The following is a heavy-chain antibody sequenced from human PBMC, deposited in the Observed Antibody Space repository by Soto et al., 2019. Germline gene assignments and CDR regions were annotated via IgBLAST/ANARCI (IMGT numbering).Heavy chain of an antibody. CDR2: ISYDGSNK. V-gene: IGHV3-30*18. Sequence: GGSLRLSCAASGFTFSSYGMHWVRQAPGKGLEWVAVISYDGSNKYYADSVKGRFTISRDNSKNTLYLQMNSLRAEDTAVYYCAKDGGVQTGAFDIWGQGTMVTVSS. CDR3: AKDGGVQTGAFDI. CDR1: GFTFSSYG. J-gene: IGHJ3*02. D-gene: IGHD3-3*01.